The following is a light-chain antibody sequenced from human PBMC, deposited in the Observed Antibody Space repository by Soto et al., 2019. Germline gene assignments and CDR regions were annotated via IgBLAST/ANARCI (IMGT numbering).Light chain of an antibody. J-gene: IGKJ1*01. CDR1: QCITSY. Sequence: SHLTQSASTLSASVGDRVTSTCRASQCITSYLAWYQQKPGQAPKLLIYGASTLESGVPARFTGSGSGTDFTLTISSLQPEDFAAYYCQQFNSYPRTFGQGTKVDIK. CDR3: QQFNSYPRT. V-gene: IGKV1-9*01. CDR2: GAS.